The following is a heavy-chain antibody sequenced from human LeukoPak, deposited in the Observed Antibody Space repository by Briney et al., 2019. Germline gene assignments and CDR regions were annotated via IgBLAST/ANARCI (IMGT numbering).Heavy chain of an antibody. D-gene: IGHD3-22*01. V-gene: IGHV3-30*18. Sequence: PGRSLRLSCAASGFTFSSYGMHWVRQAPGKGLEWVAVISYDGSNKYYADSVKGRFTISRDNSKNTLYLQMNSLRAEDTAVYYCAKDSQVVVITGWFDPWGQGTLVTVSS. CDR1: GFTFSSYG. J-gene: IGHJ5*02. CDR2: ISYDGSNK. CDR3: AKDSQVVVITGWFDP.